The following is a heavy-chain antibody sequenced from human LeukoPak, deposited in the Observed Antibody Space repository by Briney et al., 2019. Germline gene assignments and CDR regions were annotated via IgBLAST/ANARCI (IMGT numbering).Heavy chain of an antibody. CDR1: GGSISNTNW. Sequence: PSETLSLTCGVSGGSISNTNWWSWVRQPPGQGLEWIGEISLTGLTHYNPSLESRVTVSLDKSKNQLSLKLTSVTAADTAVYYCSRENGAFSPFDYWGQGTLVSVLS. D-gene: IGHD2-8*01. J-gene: IGHJ4*01. CDR3: SRENGAFSPFDY. CDR2: ISLTGLT. V-gene: IGHV4-4*02.